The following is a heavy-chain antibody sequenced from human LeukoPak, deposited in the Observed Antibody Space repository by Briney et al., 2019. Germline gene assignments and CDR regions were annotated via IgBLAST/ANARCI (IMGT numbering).Heavy chain of an antibody. CDR2: IRNDGSTK. V-gene: IGHV3-30*02. CDR3: AKDGVSSSVWAFDI. Sequence: GGSLRLSCAASGFTFSNYGMHWVRQAPGKGLEWVAFIRNDGSTKYYVDSVKGRFVVSRDNSRNTLYLYMNSLRAEDSAVYYCAKDGVSSSVWAFDIWGQGTMVTVSS. J-gene: IGHJ3*02. CDR1: GFTFSNYG. D-gene: IGHD3-10*01.